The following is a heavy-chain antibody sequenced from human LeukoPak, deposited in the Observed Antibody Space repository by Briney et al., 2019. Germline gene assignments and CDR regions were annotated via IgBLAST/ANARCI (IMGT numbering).Heavy chain of an antibody. J-gene: IGHJ5*02. V-gene: IGHV1-69*05. Sequence: SVKVSCKASGGTFSSYAISWVRQAPGQGLEWMGRIIPIFGTANYAQKFQGRVTITTNESTSTAYMELSSLRSEDTAVYYCARVTGPNWFDPRGQGTLDTVSS. CDR3: ARVTGPNWFDP. CDR1: GGTFSSYA. CDR2: IIPIFGTA.